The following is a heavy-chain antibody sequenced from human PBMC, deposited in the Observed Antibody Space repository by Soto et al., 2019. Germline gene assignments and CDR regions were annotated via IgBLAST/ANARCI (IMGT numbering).Heavy chain of an antibody. V-gene: IGHV4-59*01. J-gene: IGHJ3*02. D-gene: IGHD3-10*01. CDR1: GGSISSYH. Sequence: QVQLQESGPGLVKPSETLSLTCTVSGGSISSYHWSWIRQPPGKGLEWIGYIYYSGSTNYNPSLKSRVTISEETSKNQFSLKLSSVTAADTAVYYCARDRGGLSDGFDIWGQGTMVTVSS. CDR3: ARDRGGLSDGFDI. CDR2: IYYSGST.